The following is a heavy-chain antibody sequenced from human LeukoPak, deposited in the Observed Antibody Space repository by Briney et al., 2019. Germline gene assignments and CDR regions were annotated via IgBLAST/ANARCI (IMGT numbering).Heavy chain of an antibody. CDR3: ARDLWAWFDY. J-gene: IGHJ4*02. CDR2: IYYSGST. Sequence: PSETLSLTCTVSGGSISSYYWSWIRQPPGKGLEWIGYIYYSGSTNYNPSLKSRVTISVDTSKNQFSLKLSSVTAADTAVYYCARDLWAWFDYWGQGTLVTVSS. D-gene: IGHD3-10*01. V-gene: IGHV4-59*01. CDR1: GGSISSYY.